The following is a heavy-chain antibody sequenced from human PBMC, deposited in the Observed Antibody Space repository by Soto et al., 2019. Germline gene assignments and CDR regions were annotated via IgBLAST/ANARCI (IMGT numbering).Heavy chain of an antibody. CDR3: AADIPIDNYPFDY. Sequence: GGSLRLSGAACVCTLRSALMNWVRLPPVKRLEWVSRIKSKAGSETIDYVAPVKVRFSISRNDSKDTLYLQMNSLKTEDIVVYYCAADIPIDNYPFDYWGQGTLVTVS. J-gene: IGHJ4*02. CDR1: VCTLRSAL. CDR2: IKSKAGSETI. D-gene: IGHD2-21*01. V-gene: IGHV3-15*07.